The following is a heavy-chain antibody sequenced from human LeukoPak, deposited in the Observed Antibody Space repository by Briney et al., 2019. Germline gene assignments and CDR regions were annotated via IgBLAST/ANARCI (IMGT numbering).Heavy chain of an antibody. V-gene: IGHV3-43D*03. Sequence: GGSLRLSCAASGFTFDDYAMHWVRQAPGKGLEWVSLISWDGGSTYYADSVKGRFTISRDNSKNSLYLQMNSLRAEDTAIYYCATYRQVLLPFESWGQGTLVTVSS. D-gene: IGHD2-8*02. CDR1: GFTFDDYA. J-gene: IGHJ4*02. CDR3: ATYRQVLLPFES. CDR2: ISWDGGST.